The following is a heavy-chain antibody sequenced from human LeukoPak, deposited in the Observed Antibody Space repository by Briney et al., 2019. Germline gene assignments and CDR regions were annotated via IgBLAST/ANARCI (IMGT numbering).Heavy chain of an antibody. CDR2: IYYSGST. Sequence: SETLSLTCTVSGGSISSSSYYWGWIRQPPGKGLEWIGSIYYSGSTYYNPSLKSRVTISVDTSKNQFSLKLSSVTAADTAVYYCASMAYCSGGSCYVGSYYYMDVWGKGTTVTASS. CDR1: GGSISSSSYY. J-gene: IGHJ6*03. CDR3: ASMAYCSGGSCYVGSYYYMDV. V-gene: IGHV4-39*01. D-gene: IGHD2-15*01.